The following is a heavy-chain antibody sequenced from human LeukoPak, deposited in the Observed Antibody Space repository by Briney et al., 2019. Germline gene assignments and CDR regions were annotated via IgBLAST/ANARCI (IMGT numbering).Heavy chain of an antibody. V-gene: IGHV4-59*01. D-gene: IGHD2-21*01. Sequence: SETLSLTCTVSGGSISSYSWTWIRQSPGKALEWIGYVHFTGNTGYNPSLRSRVNISLDTSKNQFTLSLNSANAADTAVYFCARGVIIASGPIYYMDVWGKGTTATVSS. CDR1: GGSISSYS. CDR3: ARGVIIASGPIYYMDV. J-gene: IGHJ6*03. CDR2: VHFTGNT.